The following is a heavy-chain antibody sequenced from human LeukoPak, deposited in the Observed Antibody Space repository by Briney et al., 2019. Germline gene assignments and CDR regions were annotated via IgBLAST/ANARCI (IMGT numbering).Heavy chain of an antibody. Sequence: SETLSLTCTVSGGSISSYYWSWIRQPPGKGLEWIGEINHSGSTNYNPSLKSRVTISVDTSKNQFSLKLSSVTAADTAVYYCARVEYFDWSDAFDIWGQGTMVTVSS. J-gene: IGHJ3*02. D-gene: IGHD3-9*01. CDR3: ARVEYFDWSDAFDI. CDR1: GGSISSYY. CDR2: INHSGST. V-gene: IGHV4-34*01.